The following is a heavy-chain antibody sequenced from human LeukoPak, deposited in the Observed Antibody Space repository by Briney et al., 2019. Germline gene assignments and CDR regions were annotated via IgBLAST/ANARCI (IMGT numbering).Heavy chain of an antibody. CDR3: VRALMGTSDH. Sequence: GGSLRLSCAASGFTFSSYWMYWVRQGPGKGLVWVSRMNSDGSTTNYADSVKGRFTISRDNAKNTLYLQMNSLRAEDTAVYYCVRALMGTSDHWGQGSLVTVSS. V-gene: IGHV3-74*01. CDR1: GFTFSSYW. J-gene: IGHJ4*02. D-gene: IGHD7-27*01. CDR2: MNSDGSTT.